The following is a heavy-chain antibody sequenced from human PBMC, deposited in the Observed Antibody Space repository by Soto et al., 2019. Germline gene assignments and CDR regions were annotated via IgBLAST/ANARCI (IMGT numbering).Heavy chain of an antibody. CDR3: ARFSGSYTRGLDY. J-gene: IGHJ4*02. CDR1: GFTFSDHY. Sequence: EVQLVESGGGLVQPGGSLRLSCAASGFTFSDHYMDWVRQAPGKGLEWVGRSRNKANSYSTEYAASVKDRFTISRDESKNSLYLQMNSVRTEDTAVYYCARFSGSYTRGLDYWGQGTLVTVSS. CDR2: SRNKANSYST. D-gene: IGHD1-26*01. V-gene: IGHV3-72*01.